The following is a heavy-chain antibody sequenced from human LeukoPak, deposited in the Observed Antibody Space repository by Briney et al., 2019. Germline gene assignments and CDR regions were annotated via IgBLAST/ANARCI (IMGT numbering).Heavy chain of an antibody. CDR2: IWYDGSNK. J-gene: IGHJ6*02. V-gene: IGHV3-33*01. CDR3: ARDRHDYRNYNGMDV. D-gene: IGHD4-11*01. CDR1: GFTFSSYG. Sequence: PGRSLRLSCAASGFTFSSYGMHWVRQAPGKGLEWVAVIWYDGSNKYYADSVKGRFTISRDNSKNTLYLQMNSLRAEDTAVYYCARDRHDYRNYNGMDVWGQGTTVTVSS.